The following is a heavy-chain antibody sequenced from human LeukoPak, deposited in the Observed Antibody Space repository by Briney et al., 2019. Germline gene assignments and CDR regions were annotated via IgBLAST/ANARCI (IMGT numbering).Heavy chain of an antibody. D-gene: IGHD2-2*01. J-gene: IGHJ4*02. CDR3: ARRVVVVPAAKGRFDY. Sequence: SETLSLTCAVYGGSFSGYYWSWIRQPPEKGLEWIGEINHSGSTNYNPSLKSRVTISVDTSKNQFSLKLSSVTAADTAVYYCARRVVVVPAAKGRFDYWGQGTLVTVSS. V-gene: IGHV4-34*01. CDR1: GGSFSGYY. CDR2: INHSGST.